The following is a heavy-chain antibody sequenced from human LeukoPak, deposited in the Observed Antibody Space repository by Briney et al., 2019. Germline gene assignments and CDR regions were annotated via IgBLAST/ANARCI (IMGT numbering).Heavy chain of an antibody. CDR2: ISYDGSNK. Sequence: GGSLRLSCAASGFTFSAYAMHWVRQAPGKGLEWVAVISYDGSNKYYADSVKGRFTISRDNSKNTLYLQMHSLRAEDTAVYYCASGGFYDFWSGYYTPFDYWGQGTLVTVSS. D-gene: IGHD3-3*01. CDR1: GFTFSAYA. CDR3: ASGGFYDFWSGYYTPFDY. V-gene: IGHV3-30*01. J-gene: IGHJ4*02.